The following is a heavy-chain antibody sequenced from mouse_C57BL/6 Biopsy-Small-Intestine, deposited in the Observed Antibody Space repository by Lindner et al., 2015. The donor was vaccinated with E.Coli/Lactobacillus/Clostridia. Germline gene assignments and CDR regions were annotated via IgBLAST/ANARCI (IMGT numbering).Heavy chain of an antibody. D-gene: IGHD3-3*01. J-gene: IGHJ1*03. CDR1: GYTFTDHY. CDR2: IYPNNGGN. Sequence: VQLQESGPELVKPGTSVKMSCKASGYTFTDHYIHWVKQSHGKSLEWIGYIYPNNGGNGSKQKFKGKTTLTVDKFSSTAYMQLSSLTSEDSAVYYCAREGTGDWYFDVWGTGTTVTVSS. V-gene: IGHV1-34*01. CDR3: AREGTGDWYFDV.